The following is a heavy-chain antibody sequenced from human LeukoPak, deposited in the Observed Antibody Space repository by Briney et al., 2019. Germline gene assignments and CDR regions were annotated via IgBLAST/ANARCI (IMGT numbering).Heavy chain of an antibody. CDR2: IYPGDSDI. V-gene: IGHV5-51*01. CDR3: ARFYSYTMDV. J-gene: IGHJ6*02. CDR1: GYSFTTYW. Sequence: GESLKISCKGSGYSFTTYWVAWVRQMPGKGLEWMGIIYPGDSDIRYSPSFQGQVSISADKSISTAYLQWSGLKASDTAKYYCARFYSYTMDVWGPGTTVTVSS.